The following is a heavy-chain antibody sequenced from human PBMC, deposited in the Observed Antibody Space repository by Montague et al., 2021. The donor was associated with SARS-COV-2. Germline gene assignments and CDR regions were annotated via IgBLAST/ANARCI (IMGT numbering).Heavy chain of an antibody. CDR3: ARFFRVGTSSAFDH. CDR2: VRDSGTT. Sequence: SETLSLTCGVSGASIMGYHWSWVRKPPVRGLEWIGDVRDSGTTNYNPSLNNRITISIDTSKAQFSLILTSVDAADTAVYYCARFFRVGTSSAFDHWGQGILVTVSS. J-gene: IGHJ5*02. CDR1: GASIMGYH. D-gene: IGHD3-10*01. V-gene: IGHV4-59*08.